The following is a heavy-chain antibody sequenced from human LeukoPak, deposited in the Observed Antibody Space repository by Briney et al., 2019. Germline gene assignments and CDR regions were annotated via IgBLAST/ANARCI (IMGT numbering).Heavy chain of an antibody. CDR2: IYTSGST. CDR1: GGSISSGGYY. V-gene: IGHV4-61*02. D-gene: IGHD4-11*01. Sequence: SETLSLTCTVSGGSISSGGYYWSWIRQHPGKGLEWIGRIYTSGSTNYNPSLKSRVTISVDTSKNQFSLKLSSVTAADTAVYYCARLNYDAFDIWGQGTMVTVSS. J-gene: IGHJ3*02. CDR3: ARLNYDAFDI.